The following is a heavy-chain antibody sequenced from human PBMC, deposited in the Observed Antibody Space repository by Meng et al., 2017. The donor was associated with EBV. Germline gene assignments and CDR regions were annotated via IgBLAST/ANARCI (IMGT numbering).Heavy chain of an antibody. V-gene: IGHV4-61*01. Sequence: GHVQGPGPGLVKPPETLSLTCIVSGGSVSSGSYYWSWIRQPPGKGLEWIGYIYYSGSTNYNPSLKSRVTISVDTSKNQFSLKLSSVTTADTAVYYCARGRYYGDYFWFDPWGQGTLVTVSS. CDR1: GGSVSSGSYY. J-gene: IGHJ5*02. CDR2: IYYSGST. CDR3: ARGRYYGDYFWFDP. D-gene: IGHD4-17*01.